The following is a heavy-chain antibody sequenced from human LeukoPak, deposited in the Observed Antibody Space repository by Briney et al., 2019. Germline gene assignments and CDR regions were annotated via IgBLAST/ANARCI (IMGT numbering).Heavy chain of an antibody. D-gene: IGHD1-26*01. V-gene: IGHV3-74*01. J-gene: IGHJ4*02. Sequence: GGSLRLSCAASGFTFDDYGMSWVRQAPGKGLVWVSRINSDGSSTSYADSVKGRFTISRDNAKNTLYLQMNSLRAEDTAVYYCARHQWELNYWGQGTLVTVSS. CDR2: INSDGSST. CDR1: GFTFDDYG. CDR3: ARHQWELNY.